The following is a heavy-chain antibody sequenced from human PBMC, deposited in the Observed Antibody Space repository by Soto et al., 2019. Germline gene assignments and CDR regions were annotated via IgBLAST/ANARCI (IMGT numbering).Heavy chain of an antibody. J-gene: IGHJ5*02. D-gene: IGHD6-13*01. CDR2: IYYSGST. CDR3: ARHFGYSSSWVRNWFDP. CDR1: GGSISSYY. Sequence: SETLSLTCTVSGGSISSYYWSWIRQPPGKGLEWIGYIYYSGSTNYSPSLKSRVTISVDTSKNQFSLKLSSVAAAGTAVYYCARHFGYSSSWVRNWFDPWGQGTLVTVSS. V-gene: IGHV4-59*08.